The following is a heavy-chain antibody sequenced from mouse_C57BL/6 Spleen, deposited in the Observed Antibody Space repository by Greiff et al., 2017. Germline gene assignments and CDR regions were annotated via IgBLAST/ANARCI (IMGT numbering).Heavy chain of an antibody. D-gene: IGHD3-3*01. CDR2: IDPSDSYT. CDR1: GYTFTSYW. J-gene: IGHJ3*01. CDR3: ARSQLTPFAY. V-gene: IGHV1-69*01. Sequence: QVQLQQPGAELVMPGASVKLSCKASGYTFTSYWMHWVKQRPGQGLEWIGEIDPSDSYTNYNQKFKGKSTLTVDKSSSTAYMQLSSLTSEDSAVYYCARSQLTPFAYWGQGTLVTVSA.